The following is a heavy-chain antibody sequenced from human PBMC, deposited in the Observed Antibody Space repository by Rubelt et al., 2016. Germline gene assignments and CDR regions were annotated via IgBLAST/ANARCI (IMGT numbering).Heavy chain of an antibody. CDR2: INTGNGNT. D-gene: IGHD6-19*01. Sequence: SLEWLGYINTGNGNTRYSQKFQGRVTITRDTSASTAYLELSSLRSEDTAVYYCARGKAVAGTWKFDSWGQGTLVTVSS. CDR3: ARGKAVAGTWKFDS. V-gene: IGHV1-3*04. J-gene: IGHJ4*02.